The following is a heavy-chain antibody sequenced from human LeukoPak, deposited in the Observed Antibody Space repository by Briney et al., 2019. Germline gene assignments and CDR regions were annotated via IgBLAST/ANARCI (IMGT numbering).Heavy chain of an antibody. CDR3: ARDAEMATTTIDY. Sequence: GASVKVSCKASGYTFAVHFMHWVRQAPGQGLEWMGWINPNTGGTNYAQKFQGRVTMTRDTSISTAYMELSRLRSGDTAFYYCARDAEMATTTIDYWGQGTLVTVSS. D-gene: IGHD5-24*01. J-gene: IGHJ4*02. CDR1: GYTFAVHF. CDR2: INPNTGGT. V-gene: IGHV1-2*02.